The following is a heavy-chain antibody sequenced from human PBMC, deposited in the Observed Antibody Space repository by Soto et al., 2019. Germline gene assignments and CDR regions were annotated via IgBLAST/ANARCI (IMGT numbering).Heavy chain of an antibody. CDR1: GYSFTSYW. Sequence: GESLKISCKGSGYSFTSYWIGWVRQMPGKGLEWMGIIYPGDSDTRYSPSFQGQVAISADKSISTAYLQWSSLKASDTAMYYCARIAAAGQRAENWFDPWGQGTRVTVS. CDR3: ARIAAAGQRAENWFDP. J-gene: IGHJ5*02. V-gene: IGHV5-51*01. D-gene: IGHD6-13*01. CDR2: IYPGDSDT.